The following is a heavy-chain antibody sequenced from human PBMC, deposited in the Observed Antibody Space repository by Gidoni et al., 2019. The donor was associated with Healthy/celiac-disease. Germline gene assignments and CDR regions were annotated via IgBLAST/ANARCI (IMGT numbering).Heavy chain of an antibody. CDR2: ISYDGSNK. V-gene: IGHV3-30*04. CDR3: ARDSHYYDFWSGYSPSYGMDV. J-gene: IGHJ6*02. Sequence: QVQLVESGGGVVQPGRSLRLSCAASGFTFSSYAMHWVRQAPGKGLEWVAVISYDGSNKYYADSVKGRFTISRDNSKNTLYLQMNSLRAEDTAVYYCARDSHYYDFWSGYSPSYGMDVWGQGTTVTVSS. CDR1: GFTFSSYA. D-gene: IGHD3-3*01.